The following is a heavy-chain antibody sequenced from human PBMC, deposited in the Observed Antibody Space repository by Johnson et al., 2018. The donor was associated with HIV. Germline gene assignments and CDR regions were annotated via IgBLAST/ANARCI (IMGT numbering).Heavy chain of an antibody. CDR3: ARGGPFHAFDI. CDR1: GFTFSSYA. J-gene: IGHJ3*02. CDR2: ISYDGSNK. Sequence: QVQLVESGGGLVQPGGSLRLSCAASGFTFSSYAMHWVRQAPGKGLEWVAVISYDGSNKYYADSVKGRFTISRDNAKNTLFLQMNSLRAEDTAMYFCARGGPFHAFDIWGHGTTVTVSS. V-gene: IGHV3-30*04. D-gene: IGHD2-21*01.